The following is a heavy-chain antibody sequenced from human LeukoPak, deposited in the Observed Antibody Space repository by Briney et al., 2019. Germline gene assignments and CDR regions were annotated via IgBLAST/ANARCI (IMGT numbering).Heavy chain of an antibody. V-gene: IGHV4-61*02. Sequence: SETLSLTCTVSGGSISSGSYYWSWIRQPAGKGLEWIGRIYTSGSTNYSPSLKSRVTISVDTSKNQFSLKLSSVTAADTAVYYCAAGYSRSVYYYYMDVWGKGTTVTVSS. CDR2: IYTSGST. J-gene: IGHJ6*03. D-gene: IGHD6-13*01. CDR1: GGSISSGSYY. CDR3: AAGYSRSVYYYYMDV.